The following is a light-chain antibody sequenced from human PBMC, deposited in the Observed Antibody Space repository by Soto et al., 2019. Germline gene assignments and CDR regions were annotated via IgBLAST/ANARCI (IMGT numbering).Light chain of an antibody. J-gene: IGKJ1*01. Sequence: DIQMTQSPSSLSASVGDRVTITCRASQSISSYLNWYQQKPGKAPKLLIYAASSLQSGVPSRFSGSGSRTDFTLTISCLQSEDFATYYCQQYYSYPPTFGQGTKVDIK. CDR2: AAS. CDR3: QQYYSYPPT. V-gene: IGKV1-39*01. CDR1: QSISSY.